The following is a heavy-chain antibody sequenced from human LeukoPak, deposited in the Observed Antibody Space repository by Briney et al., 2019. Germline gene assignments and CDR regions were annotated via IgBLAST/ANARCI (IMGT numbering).Heavy chain of an antibody. D-gene: IGHD1-26*01. Sequence: GGSLRLSCAASGFSFSIYSMHWVRQAPGKGLEWVSYISSSSGSIYYADSVKGRFTISRDNSKNTLFLQMNSLRAEDTAIYYCAKDRSGNYYGTLDYWGQGTLVTVSS. CDR2: ISSSSGSI. V-gene: IGHV3-48*01. J-gene: IGHJ4*02. CDR3: AKDRSGNYYGTLDY. CDR1: GFSFSIYS.